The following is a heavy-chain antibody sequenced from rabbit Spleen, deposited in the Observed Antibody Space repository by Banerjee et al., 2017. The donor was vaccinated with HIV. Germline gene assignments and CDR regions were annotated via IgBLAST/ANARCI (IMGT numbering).Heavy chain of an antibody. J-gene: IGHJ4*01. CDR3: ARGSAAMTMVITGFYFNL. Sequence: EQLEESGGGLVKPEGSLTLTCKASGVSFSDKDVMCWVRQAPGKGLEWIACINTITGKTVYASWAKGRFIMSRTSSTTVTLQMTSLTAADTATYFCARGSAAMTMVITGFYFNLWGQGTLVTVS. V-gene: IGHV1S45*01. D-gene: IGHD2-1*01. CDR2: INTITGKT. CDR1: GVSFSDKDV.